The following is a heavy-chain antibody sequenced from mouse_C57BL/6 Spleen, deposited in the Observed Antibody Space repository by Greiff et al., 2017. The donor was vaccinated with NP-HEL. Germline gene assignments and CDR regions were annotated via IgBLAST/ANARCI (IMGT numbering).Heavy chain of an antibody. D-gene: IGHD1-1*01. J-gene: IGHJ1*03. CDR1: GYTFTSYD. V-gene: IGHV1-85*01. CDR3: AGYYYGSSYWYFDV. CDR2: IYPRDGST. Sequence: VQLQQSGPELVKPGASVKLSCKASGYTFTSYDITWVKQRPGQGLEWLGWIYPRDGSTKYNEKFKGKATLTVDTSSSTAYMELHSLTSEDSAVYFWAGYYYGSSYWYFDVWGTGTTVTVSS.